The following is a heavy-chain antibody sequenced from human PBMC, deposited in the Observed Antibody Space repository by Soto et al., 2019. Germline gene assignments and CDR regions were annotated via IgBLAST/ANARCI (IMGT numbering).Heavy chain of an antibody. J-gene: IGHJ6*02. V-gene: IGHV4-4*02. CDR3: ARGSVSSTSSADDYYYGMDV. CDR2: IYHSGST. CDR1: GGSISSSNW. D-gene: IGHD2-2*01. Sequence: QVQLQESGPGLVKPSGTLSLTCAVSGGSISSSNWWSWVRQPPGKGLEWIGEIYHSGSTNYNPSLKSRVTISVDKSKNQFSLKLSSVTAADTAVYYCARGSVSSTSSADDYYYGMDVWGQGTTVTVSS.